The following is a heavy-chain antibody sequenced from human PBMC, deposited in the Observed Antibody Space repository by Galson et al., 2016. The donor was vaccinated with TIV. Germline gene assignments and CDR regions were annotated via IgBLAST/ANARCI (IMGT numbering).Heavy chain of an antibody. CDR2: ISDGGKT. CDR3: ARDRIVDATYYYYYYGMDV. D-gene: IGHD1-26*01. J-gene: IGHJ6*02. V-gene: IGHV3-66*02. Sequence: SLRLSCAASGLSVSINYMTWVRQVPGKGLEWVSLISDGGKTYYPDSVKGRFTISRDNSKNTLYLQINSLRVEDTGVYYCARDRIVDATYYYYYYGMDVWGQGAAVTVSS. CDR1: GLSVSINY.